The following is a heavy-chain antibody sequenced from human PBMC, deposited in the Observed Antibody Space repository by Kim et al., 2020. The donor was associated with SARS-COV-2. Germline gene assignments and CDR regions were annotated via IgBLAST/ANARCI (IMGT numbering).Heavy chain of an antibody. V-gene: IGHV6-1*01. Sequence: YAVSVKSRITINPDTSKNQFSLQLNSVTPEDTAVYYCARRGSVTTVAFDIWGQGTMVTVSS. D-gene: IGHD4-17*01. CDR3: ARRGSVTTVAFDI. J-gene: IGHJ3*02.